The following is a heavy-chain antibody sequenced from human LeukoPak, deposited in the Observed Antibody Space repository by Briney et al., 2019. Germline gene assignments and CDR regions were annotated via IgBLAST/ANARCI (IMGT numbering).Heavy chain of an antibody. CDR1: GGPISSGGYY. CDR2: IYYSGST. V-gene: IGHV4-31*03. CDR3: ATGNGAAGLDY. D-gene: IGHD6-13*01. Sequence: PSETLSLTCTVSGGPISSGGYYWSWIRQHPGQGLEWIGYIYYSGSTYYNPSLKIRVTISVDTSKNQFSLKLSSVTAADTAVYYWATGNGAAGLDYWGQGTLVTVSS. J-gene: IGHJ4*02.